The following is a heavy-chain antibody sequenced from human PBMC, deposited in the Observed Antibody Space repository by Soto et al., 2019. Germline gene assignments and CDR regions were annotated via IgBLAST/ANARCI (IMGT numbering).Heavy chain of an antibody. CDR1: GYTCTGYY. V-gene: IGHV1-2*04. Sequence: ASVKVSCKASGYTCTGYYMHWVRQAPGQGLEWMGWINPNSGGTNYAQKFQGWVTMTRDTSIATAYMELSRLRSDDTAVYYCATTLETWELPTGGYYSGMDVWGQGTTVTVSS. CDR3: ATTLETWELPTGGYYSGMDV. D-gene: IGHD1-26*01. J-gene: IGHJ6*02. CDR2: INPNSGGT.